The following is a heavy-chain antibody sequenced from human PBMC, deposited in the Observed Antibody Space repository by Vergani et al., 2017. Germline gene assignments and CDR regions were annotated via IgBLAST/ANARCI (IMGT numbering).Heavy chain of an antibody. CDR2: ISAYNGKT. Sequence: QVQLVQSGAEVKKPGSSVKVSCKASGATFRSNTISWVRKVPGQGLEWMGRISAYNGKTNYAQKLQGRVTMTTDTSTSTAYMELRSLRSYDTAVYYCARDPRLLFGVVTNWFDPWGQGTLVTVSS. CDR1: GATFRSNT. D-gene: IGHD3-3*01. CDR3: ARDPRLLFGVVTNWFDP. V-gene: IGHV1-18*01. J-gene: IGHJ5*02.